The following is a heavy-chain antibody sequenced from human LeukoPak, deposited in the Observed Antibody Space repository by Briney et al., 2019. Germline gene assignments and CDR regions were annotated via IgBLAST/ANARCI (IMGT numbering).Heavy chain of an antibody. CDR2: MNPNSGNT. Sequence: SVKVSCKASGYIFTSYDINWVRQATGQGLEWMGWMNPNSGNTGFAQKFQGRVTMTRNTSISTAYMELSSLRSEDTAVYYCARGNYAEVAFDIWGQGTMVTVSS. D-gene: IGHD1-7*01. J-gene: IGHJ3*02. V-gene: IGHV1-8*01. CDR3: ARGNYAEVAFDI. CDR1: GYIFTSYD.